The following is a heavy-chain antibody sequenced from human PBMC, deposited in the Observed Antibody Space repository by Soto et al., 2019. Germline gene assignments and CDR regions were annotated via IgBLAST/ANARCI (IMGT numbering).Heavy chain of an antibody. J-gene: IGHJ4*02. CDR3: ARRRIVPTTNFDY. D-gene: IGHD1-26*01. V-gene: IGHV4-4*07. CDR2: IYATGTT. CDR1: GASISGFY. Sequence: PSETLSLTCTVSGASISGFYWSWIRKSAGKGLEWIGRIYATGTTDYNPSLKSRVMMSVDTSKNQFSLKLSSVTATDTAVYYCARRRIVPTTNFDYWGRGTLVTVSS.